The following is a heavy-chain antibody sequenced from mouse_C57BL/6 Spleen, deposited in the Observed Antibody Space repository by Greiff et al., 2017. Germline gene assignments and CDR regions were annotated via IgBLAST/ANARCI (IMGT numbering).Heavy chain of an antibody. Sequence: QVQLQQPGTELVKPGASVKLSCKASGYTFTSYWMHWVKQRPGQGLEWIGNINPSNGGTNYNEKFKSKATLTVDKSSSTAYMQLSSLTSEDSAVYDCARNIYYYWYCDVWGTGTTVTVSS. V-gene: IGHV1-53*01. CDR3: ARNIYYYWYCDV. D-gene: IGHD1-1*01. J-gene: IGHJ1*03. CDR2: INPSNGGT. CDR1: GYTFTSYW.